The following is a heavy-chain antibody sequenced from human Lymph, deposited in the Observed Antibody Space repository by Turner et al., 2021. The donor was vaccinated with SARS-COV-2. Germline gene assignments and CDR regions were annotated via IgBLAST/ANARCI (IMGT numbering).Heavy chain of an antibody. V-gene: IGHV1-24*01. CDR1: GSTLTELS. CDR2: LDLENGKT. CDR3: AIGSSKPQWLDLFWY. D-gene: IGHD6-19*01. J-gene: IGHJ4*02. Sequence: QVQLVQSRAVVMKPGVSLTVFCDAFGSTLTELSMHWVRQSPGKGLEWMGGLDLENGKTIYAEKFQGRVTMTEYTSTDTPYMKLSRLRSEDTAVYYCAIGSSKPQWLDLFWYWGQGTLVTVSS.